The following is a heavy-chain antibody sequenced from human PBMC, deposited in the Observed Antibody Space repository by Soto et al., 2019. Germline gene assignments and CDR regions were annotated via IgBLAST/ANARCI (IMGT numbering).Heavy chain of an antibody. V-gene: IGHV4-34*01. D-gene: IGHD1-7*01. CDR1: GGSFSGYY. Sequence: SETLSLTCAVYGGSFSGYYWSWIRQPPGKGLEWIGEINHSGSTNYNPSLKSRVTISVDTFKNQFSLKLSSVTAADTAVYYCAGTTSLQWYYMDVWDKGTTVTVSS. CDR3: AGTTSLQWYYMDV. J-gene: IGHJ6*03. CDR2: INHSGST.